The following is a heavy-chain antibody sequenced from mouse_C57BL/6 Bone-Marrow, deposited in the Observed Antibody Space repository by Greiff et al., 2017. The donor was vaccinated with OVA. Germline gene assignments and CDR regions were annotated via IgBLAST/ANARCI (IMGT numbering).Heavy chain of an antibody. V-gene: IGHV1-69*01. CDR3: ARRTTTVGQGMDY. CDR2: IDPSDSYT. Sequence: VQLQQPGAELVMPGASVKLSCKASGYTFTSYWMHWVKQRPGQGLVWIGEIDPSDSYTNYNQKFKGKSTLTVDKSSSTAYMQLSSLTSEDSAVYYCARRTTTVGQGMDYWGQGTSVTVSS. CDR1: GYTFTSYW. J-gene: IGHJ4*01. D-gene: IGHD1-1*01.